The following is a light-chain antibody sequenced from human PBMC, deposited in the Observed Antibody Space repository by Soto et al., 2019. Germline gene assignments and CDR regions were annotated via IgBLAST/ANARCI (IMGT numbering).Light chain of an antibody. CDR1: SSDVGSYNL. Sequence: QSALTQPASVSGSPGQSITISCTGTSSDVGSYNLVSWYQQHPGKAPKLMIYEVIKRPSGVSNRFSGSKSGNTASLTISGLQAEDEADYYCCSYAGSTTYVFGPGTKVTVL. V-gene: IGLV2-23*02. CDR3: CSYAGSTTYV. CDR2: EVI. J-gene: IGLJ1*01.